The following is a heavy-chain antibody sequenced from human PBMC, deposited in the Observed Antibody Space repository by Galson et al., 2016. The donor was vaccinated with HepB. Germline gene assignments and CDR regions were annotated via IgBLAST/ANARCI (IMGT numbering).Heavy chain of an antibody. CDR2: INSDGSST. J-gene: IGHJ4*02. CDR1: GFTFSNYW. V-gene: IGHV3-74*01. CDR3: TRDPPHFWGLEFDY. Sequence: SLRLSCAVSGFTFSNYWMYWVRQAPGKGLMWVSRINSDGSSTHYADSVKGRFTISRDNAKNTLYLQMNSLRAEDTAVYYCTRDPPHFWGLEFDYWGQGTLVTVSS. D-gene: IGHD3-16*01.